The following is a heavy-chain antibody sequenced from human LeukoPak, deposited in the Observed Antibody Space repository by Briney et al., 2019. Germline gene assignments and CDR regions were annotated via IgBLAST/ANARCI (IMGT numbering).Heavy chain of an antibody. Sequence: GGSLRLSCAAFGFTFSSYAMHWVRQAPGKGLEWVAVISYDGSNKYYADSVKGRFTISRDNSKNTLYLQMNSLRAEDTAVYYCARDHKDYLVDYWGQGTLVTVSS. CDR1: GFTFSSYA. J-gene: IGHJ4*02. V-gene: IGHV3-30*04. D-gene: IGHD2/OR15-2a*01. CDR3: ARDHKDYLVDY. CDR2: ISYDGSNK.